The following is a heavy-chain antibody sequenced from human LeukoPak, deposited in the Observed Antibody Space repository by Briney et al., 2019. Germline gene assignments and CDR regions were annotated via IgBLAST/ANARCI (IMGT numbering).Heavy chain of an antibody. D-gene: IGHD2-2*01. CDR2: ISGSGGST. CDR1: GSTFSSYA. Sequence: GGSLRLSCAASGSTFSSYAMSWVRQAPGKGLEWVSAISGSGGSTYYADSVKGRFTISRDNSKNTLYLQMNSLRAEDTAVYYCAKGILGYCSSTSCSEYFQHWGQGTLVTVSS. J-gene: IGHJ1*01. V-gene: IGHV3-23*01. CDR3: AKGILGYCSSTSCSEYFQH.